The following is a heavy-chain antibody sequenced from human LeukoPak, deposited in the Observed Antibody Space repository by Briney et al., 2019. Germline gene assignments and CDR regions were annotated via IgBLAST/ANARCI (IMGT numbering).Heavy chain of an antibody. CDR2: MNPNSGNT. CDR1: GYTFTSYD. J-gene: IGHJ4*02. V-gene: IGHV1-8*01. Sequence: ASVKVSCKASGYTFTSYDINWVRQATGQGLEWMGWMNPNSGNTGYAQKFRGRVTITADKSTRTAYMELSSLRSEDTAVYYCARDNDSRDPPHFDYWGQGTLVTVSS. D-gene: IGHD3-16*01. CDR3: ARDNDSRDPPHFDY.